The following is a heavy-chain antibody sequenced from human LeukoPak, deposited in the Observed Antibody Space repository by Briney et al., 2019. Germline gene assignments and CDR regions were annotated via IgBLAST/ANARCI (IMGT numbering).Heavy chain of an antibody. CDR3: ARGLFLSGYLDAFDV. J-gene: IGHJ3*01. CDR1: GFTVSNKY. V-gene: IGHV3-53*01. Sequence: GGSLRLSCAASGFTVSNKYMTWVRQAPGKGLEWVSLIYSDGRTYYADSVKGRCTISRDGSKNTLYLQMNSLRVEDTAVYYCARGLFLSGYLDAFDVWGQGTVVTVSS. D-gene: IGHD3-22*01. CDR2: IYSDGRT.